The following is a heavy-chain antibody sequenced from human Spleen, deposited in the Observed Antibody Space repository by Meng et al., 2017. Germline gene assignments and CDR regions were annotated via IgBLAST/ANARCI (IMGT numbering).Heavy chain of an antibody. CDR2: ISYDGSNK. Sequence: GESLKISCAASGFTFSSYSMNWVRQAPGKGLEWVAVISYDGSNKYYADAVKGRFTISRDNSKNTLYLQMNSLRAEDTALYYCVREYCSSTSCYFDYWGQGTLVTVSS. V-gene: IGHV3-30*03. D-gene: IGHD2-2*01. CDR3: VREYCSSTSCYFDY. CDR1: GFTFSSYS. J-gene: IGHJ4*02.